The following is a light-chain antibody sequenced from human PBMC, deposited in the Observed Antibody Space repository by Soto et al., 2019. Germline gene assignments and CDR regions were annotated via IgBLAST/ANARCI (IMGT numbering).Light chain of an antibody. CDR3: QQSYSTPLP. CDR1: QSISSY. V-gene: IGKV1-39*01. J-gene: IGKJ1*01. Sequence: DIQMTQSPSSLSASVGDRVTITCRACQSISSYLNWYQQKPGKAPKLLIYAASSLQSGVPSRFSGSGSGTDFTLTISSLQPGDFATYYCQQSYSTPLPFGQGTKVAIK. CDR2: AAS.